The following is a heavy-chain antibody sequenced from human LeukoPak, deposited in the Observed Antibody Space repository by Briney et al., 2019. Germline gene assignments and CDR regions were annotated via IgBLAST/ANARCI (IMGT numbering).Heavy chain of an antibody. V-gene: IGHV4-61*01. CDR3: ARGTKGYSSGWYGLGPDY. CDR1: GGSVSSGSYY. J-gene: IGHJ4*02. CDR2: IYYSGST. Sequence: SETLSLTCTVSGGSVSSGSYYWSWIRQPPGKGLEWIGYIYYSGSTNYNPSLKSRVTISVDTSKNQFSLKLSSVTAADTAVYYCARGTKGYSSGWYGLGPDYWGQGTLVTVSS. D-gene: IGHD6-19*01.